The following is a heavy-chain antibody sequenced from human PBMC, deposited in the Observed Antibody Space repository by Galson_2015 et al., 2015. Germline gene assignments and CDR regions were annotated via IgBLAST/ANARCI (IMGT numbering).Heavy chain of an antibody. D-gene: IGHD5-24*01. V-gene: IGHV4-59*01. CDR1: Y. J-gene: IGHJ4*02. Sequence: YWSWIRQPPGKGLEWIGYIYYSGSTNYNPSLKSRVTISVDTSKNQFSLKLSSVTAADTAVYYCARDREMATISEFDYWGQGTLVTVSS. CDR2: IYYSGST. CDR3: ARDREMATISEFDY.